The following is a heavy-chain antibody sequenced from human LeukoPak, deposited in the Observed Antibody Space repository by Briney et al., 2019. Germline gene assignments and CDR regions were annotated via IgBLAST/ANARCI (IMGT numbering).Heavy chain of an antibody. D-gene: IGHD6-19*01. CDR2: INDGGGYM. V-gene: IGHV3-23*01. J-gene: IGHJ4*02. Sequence: PGGSLRLSCAASGFTFSMYSMAWVRQAPGKGLEWVSVINDGGGYMQDADSVRGRFTIASDNSQNTLFLQMNSLRAEDTAVYYCVRERDRGIEVADDFDYWGQGTLVTVSS. CDR1: GFTFSMYS. CDR3: VRERDRGIEVADDFDY.